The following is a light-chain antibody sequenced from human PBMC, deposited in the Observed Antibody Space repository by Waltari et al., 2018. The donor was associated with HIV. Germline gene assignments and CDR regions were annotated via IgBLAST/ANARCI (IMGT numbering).Light chain of an antibody. CDR2: GAS. J-gene: IGKJ1*01. V-gene: IGKV4-1*01. Sequence: DIVLTQSPDSLAVSLGGGATINCKSSQSISHSSNNKNYLTWLQHKPGQPPKLLIHGASTRESGVPDRFRGSGSGPDFTLSISGLQSEDVAVYYCQQYYNTPRTFGQGTRVEIK. CDR1: QSISHSSNNKNY. CDR3: QQYYNTPRT.